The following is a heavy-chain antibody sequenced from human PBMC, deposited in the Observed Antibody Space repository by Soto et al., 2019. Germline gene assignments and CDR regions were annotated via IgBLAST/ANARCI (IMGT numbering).Heavy chain of an antibody. CDR1: GFTSSGYA. Sequence: EVQLLESGGGLVQPGGSLRLSCTASGFTSSGYAMSWVRQSPGKELEWVAAITGDGHRTYYTDSVEGRFTISRDNSKKTLFLQMNSLRTEDTAIYHCAKRDYYDSATFSPLFESWGQGVLVTVSS. CDR3: AKRDYYDSATFSPLFES. CDR2: ITGDGHRT. D-gene: IGHD3-22*01. V-gene: IGHV3-23*01. J-gene: IGHJ4*02.